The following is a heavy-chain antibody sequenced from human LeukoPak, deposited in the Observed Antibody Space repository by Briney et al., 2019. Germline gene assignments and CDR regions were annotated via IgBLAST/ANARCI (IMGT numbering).Heavy chain of an antibody. CDR1: GYSFTSYW. CDR2: IYPGDSDT. J-gene: IGHJ4*02. Sequence: HGESLKTSCKGSGYSFTSYWIAWVRQMPGKGLEWMGIIYPGDSDTRYSPSFQGQVSFSADKSISTAYLQWSSLKASDTAMYYCASRSRGYYRFDYWGQGTLVTVSS. CDR3: ASRSRGYYRFDY. D-gene: IGHD3-22*01. V-gene: IGHV5-51*01.